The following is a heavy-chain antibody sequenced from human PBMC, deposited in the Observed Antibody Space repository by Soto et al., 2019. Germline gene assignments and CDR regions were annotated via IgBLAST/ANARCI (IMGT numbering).Heavy chain of an antibody. J-gene: IGHJ4*02. D-gene: IGHD3-22*01. Sequence: EVRLVESGGGLVKPGGSLRLSCAASGFTFSSYSMNWVRQAPGKGLAWVSSITSSSIYIYYADSVKGRFTISRDNAKNSLFLQMNSLRAEDTAVYYCARIGSDYYDSSGYSYWGQGILVTVSS. CDR2: ITSSSIYI. V-gene: IGHV3-21*02. CDR1: GFTFSSYS. CDR3: ARIGSDYYDSSGYSY.